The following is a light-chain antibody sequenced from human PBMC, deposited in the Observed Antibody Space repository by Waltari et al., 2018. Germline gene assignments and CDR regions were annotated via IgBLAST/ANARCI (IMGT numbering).Light chain of an antibody. CDR3: QQYQNLPS. CDR1: QDIENF. Sequence: DIQMTQSPAPLAASVGDSVTITCQASQDIENFVNWYQQKPGRAPTPLIYDASNLATGLPSSFSGSGSGTDFTFTIDSLQHEDIATYFCQQYQNLPSFGPGTKVDLK. J-gene: IGKJ3*01. V-gene: IGKV1-33*01. CDR2: DAS.